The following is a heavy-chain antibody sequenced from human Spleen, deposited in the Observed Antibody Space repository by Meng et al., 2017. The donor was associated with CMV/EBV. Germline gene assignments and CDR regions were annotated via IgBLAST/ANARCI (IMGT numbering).Heavy chain of an antibody. CDR2: INHDGSRT. CDR1: GLTFSSYW. CDR3: ARGLGSGSYGLGY. V-gene: IGHV3-74*01. Sequence: AASGLTFSSYWMYWVRQAPGKGPVWVSHINHDGSRTTYADSVKGRFTISRDNAKSTLYLQMNSLRADDAAVYFCARGLGSGSYGLGYWGQGTLVTVS. J-gene: IGHJ4*02. D-gene: IGHD1-26*01.